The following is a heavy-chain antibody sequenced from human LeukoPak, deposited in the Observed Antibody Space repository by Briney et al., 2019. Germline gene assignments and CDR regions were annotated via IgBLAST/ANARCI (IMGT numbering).Heavy chain of an antibody. J-gene: IGHJ4*02. V-gene: IGHV1-2*02. CDR1: GYTFTGYY. D-gene: IGHD3-10*01. CDR3: ARDAQVLLWFGELLSYFDY. CDR2: INPNSGGT. Sequence: ASVKVSCKASGYTFTGYYMHWVRQAPGQGLEWMGWINPNSGGTNYAQKFQGRVTMTRDTSISIAYMELSRLRSDDTAVYYCARDAQVLLWFGELLSYFDYWGQGTLVTVSS.